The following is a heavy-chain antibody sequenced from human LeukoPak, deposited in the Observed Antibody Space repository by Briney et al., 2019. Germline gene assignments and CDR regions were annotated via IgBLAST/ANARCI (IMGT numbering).Heavy chain of an antibody. Sequence: PSETLSLTCTVSGGSISGYHWRWLRQPPGKGLEYIGYVYYIGSTNTNPSLKSRLIISVDTSKNPCSLKLSSVTPGATAVYYCARGGAPAARPLDYWGQGTLVTVSS. CDR3: ARGGAPAARPLDY. D-gene: IGHD2-2*01. V-gene: IGHV4-59*01. CDR1: GGSISGYH. CDR2: VYYIGST. J-gene: IGHJ4*02.